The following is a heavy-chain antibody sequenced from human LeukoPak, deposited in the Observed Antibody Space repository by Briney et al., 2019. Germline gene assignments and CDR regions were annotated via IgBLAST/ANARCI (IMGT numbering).Heavy chain of an antibody. CDR3: AKLEVGRFDP. D-gene: IGHD7-27*01. CDR1: GASISSHY. J-gene: IGHJ5*02. Sequence: PSETLSLTCAVSGASISSHYWCWIRQRPGTGLEWIVDISYRGSTTYNPSLKSRVSISLATSSNPFSLNLSSVTAADTAVYYCAKLEVGRFDPWGQGTLVTVSS. CDR2: ISYRGST. V-gene: IGHV4-59*11.